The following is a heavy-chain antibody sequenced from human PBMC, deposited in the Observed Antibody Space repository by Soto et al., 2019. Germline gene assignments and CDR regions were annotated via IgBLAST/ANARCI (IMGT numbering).Heavy chain of an antibody. CDR2: INHSGST. CDR3: ARSYYYDSSGSQGVQAAYYYYGMDV. CDR1: GGTFSGYY. D-gene: IGHD3-22*01. V-gene: IGHV4-34*01. J-gene: IGHJ6*02. Sequence: SETLSLTCAVYGGTFSGYYWSWIRQPPGKGLEWMGEINHSGSTNYNPSLKSRVTISVDTSKNQFSLKLSSVTAADTAVYYCARSYYYDSSGSQGVQAAYYYYGMDVWGQRTTVTVSS.